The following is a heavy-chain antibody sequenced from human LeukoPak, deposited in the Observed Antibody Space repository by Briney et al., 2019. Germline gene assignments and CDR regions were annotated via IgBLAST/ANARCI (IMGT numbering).Heavy chain of an antibody. Sequence: GGFLRPSCAASGFTFDDYGMSWVRQAPGKGLEWVSGINWNGGSTGYADSVKGRFTISRDNAKNSLYLQMNSLRAEDTALYYCARHLGYCSSTSCYGVDYWGQGTLVTVSS. J-gene: IGHJ4*02. CDR1: GFTFDDYG. CDR2: INWNGGST. CDR3: ARHLGYCSSTSCYGVDY. V-gene: IGHV3-20*04. D-gene: IGHD2-2*01.